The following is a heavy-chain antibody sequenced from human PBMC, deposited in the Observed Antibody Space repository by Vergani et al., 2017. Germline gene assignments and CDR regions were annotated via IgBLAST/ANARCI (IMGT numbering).Heavy chain of an antibody. J-gene: IGHJ5*02. V-gene: IGHV3-74*01. D-gene: IGHD3-3*01. CDR2: INSVGSST. CDR1: GFTFSSYW. CDR3: ARARILERGWFDP. Sequence: VQLVESGGGLVQPGGSLRLSCAASGFTFSSYWMHWVRQAPGKGLVWVSRINSVGSSTSYADSVKGRFTISRDNAKNTLYLQMNSLRAEDTAVYYCARARILERGWFDPWGQGTLVTVSS.